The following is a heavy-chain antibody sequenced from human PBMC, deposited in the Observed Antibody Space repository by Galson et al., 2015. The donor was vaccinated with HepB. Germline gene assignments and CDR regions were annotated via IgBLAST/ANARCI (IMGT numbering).Heavy chain of an antibody. Sequence: SVKVSCKASGYTFTSYYMHWVRQAPGQGLEWMGIINPSGGSTSYAQKFQGRATMTRDTSTSTVYMELSSLRSEDTAVYYCARRNYYDSSGYPCMDDWGQGTMVTVSS. CDR3: ARRNYYDSSGYPCMDD. CDR1: GYTFTSYY. J-gene: IGHJ6*02. V-gene: IGHV1-46*03. CDR2: INPSGGST. D-gene: IGHD3-22*01.